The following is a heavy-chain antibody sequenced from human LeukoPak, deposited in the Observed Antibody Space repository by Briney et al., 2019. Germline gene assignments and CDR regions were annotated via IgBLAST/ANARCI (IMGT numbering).Heavy chain of an antibody. V-gene: IGHV3-74*01. J-gene: IGHJ6*03. CDR2: INSDGSTT. D-gene: IGHD4-17*01. CDR1: GFTFSSYW. Sequence: PGGSLRLSCVASGFTFSSYWMHWVRHAPGEGLVWVSRINSDGSTTTYADSVKGRFTISRDNAKNTLYLQMNSLRVEDTAVYYCARSTTHPYYNYMDVWGKGTTVTLSS. CDR3: ARSTTHPYYNYMDV.